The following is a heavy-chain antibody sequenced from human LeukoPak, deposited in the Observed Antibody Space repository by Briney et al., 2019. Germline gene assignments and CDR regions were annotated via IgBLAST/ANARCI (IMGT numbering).Heavy chain of an antibody. CDR2: VLYNGSKK. Sequence: GRSLRLSCAASGFTFTRYTMHWVRQAPGKGLEWVALVLYNGSKKYYADSVKGRFTISRDNSKNTLYLQMNSLRAEDTAVYYCAKEIRSGWYSGYWGQGTLVTVSS. V-gene: IGHV3-30*04. J-gene: IGHJ4*02. D-gene: IGHD6-19*01. CDR3: AKEIRSGWYSGY. CDR1: GFTFTRYT.